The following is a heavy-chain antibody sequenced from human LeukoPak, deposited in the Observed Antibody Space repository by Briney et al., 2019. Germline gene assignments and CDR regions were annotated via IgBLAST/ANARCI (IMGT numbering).Heavy chain of an antibody. CDR1: GGSFSGYY. Sequence: SETLSLTCAVYGGSFSGYYWSWIRQPPGKGLEWIVEINHSGSTNYNPPLKSRVTISVDTSKNQFSLKLSSVTAADTAVYYCAGGYCSSTSCHRYFNYWGQGTLVTVSS. D-gene: IGHD2-2*01. CDR3: AGGYCSSTSCHRYFNY. V-gene: IGHV4-34*01. J-gene: IGHJ4*02. CDR2: INHSGST.